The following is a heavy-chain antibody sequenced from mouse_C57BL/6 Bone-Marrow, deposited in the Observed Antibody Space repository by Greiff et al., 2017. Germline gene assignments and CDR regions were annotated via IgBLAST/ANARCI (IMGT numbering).Heavy chain of an antibody. D-gene: IGHD2-3*01. V-gene: IGHV5-16*01. CDR3: ARGGWLPSMDY. Sequence: EVKVVESEGGLVQPGSSMKLSCTASGFTFSDYYMAWVRQVPEKGLEWVANINYDGSSTYYLDSLKSRFIISRDNAKNILYLQMSSLKSEDTATYYCARGGWLPSMDYWGQGTSVTVSS. CDR2: INYDGSST. CDR1: GFTFSDYY. J-gene: IGHJ4*01.